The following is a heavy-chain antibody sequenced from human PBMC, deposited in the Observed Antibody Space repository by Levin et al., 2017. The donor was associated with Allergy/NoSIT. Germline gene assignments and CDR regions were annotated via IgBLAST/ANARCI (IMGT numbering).Heavy chain of an antibody. CDR2: IYYSGST. J-gene: IGHJ4*02. CDR1: GGSISSSSYY. V-gene: IGHV4-39*01. D-gene: IGHD3-3*01. CDR3: ARHRDASYYDFWSGYSDHSPVFLFDY. Sequence: PSETLSLTCTVSGGSISSSSYYWGWIRQPPGKGLEWIGSIYYSGSTYYNPSLKSRVTISVDTSKNQFSLKLSSVTAADTAVYYCARHRDASYYDFWSGYSDHSPVFLFDYWGQGTLVTVSS.